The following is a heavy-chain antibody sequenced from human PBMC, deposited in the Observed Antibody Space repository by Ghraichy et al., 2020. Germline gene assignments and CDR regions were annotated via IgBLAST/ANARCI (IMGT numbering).Heavy chain of an antibody. CDR2: ISGSGGST. V-gene: IGHV3-23*01. CDR1: GFTFSSYA. Sequence: GGSLRLSCAASGFTFSSYAMSWVRQAPGKGLEWVSAISGSGGSTYYADSVKGRFTISRDNSKNTLYLQMNSLRAEDTAVYYCAKDWGYYDSSGYVPAGDAFDIWGQGTMVTVSS. CDR3: AKDWGYYDSSGYVPAGDAFDI. D-gene: IGHD3-22*01. J-gene: IGHJ3*02.